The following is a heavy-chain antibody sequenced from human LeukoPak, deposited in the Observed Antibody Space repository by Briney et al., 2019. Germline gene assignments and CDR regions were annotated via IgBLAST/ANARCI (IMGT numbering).Heavy chain of an antibody. Sequence: GGSMKLSCAASGFTFSGSAMHWIRQASGKGLEWVGRIRSKANSYATAYAASVKGRFTISRDDSKNTAYLQMNSLKTEDTAVYYCTRHEGARAFDIWGQGTMVTVSS. CDR1: GFTFSGSA. CDR2: IRSKANSYAT. D-gene: IGHD4/OR15-4a*01. J-gene: IGHJ3*02. V-gene: IGHV3-73*01. CDR3: TRHEGARAFDI.